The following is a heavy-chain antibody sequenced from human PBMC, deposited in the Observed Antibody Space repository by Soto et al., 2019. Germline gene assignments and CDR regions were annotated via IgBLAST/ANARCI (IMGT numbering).Heavy chain of an antibody. Sequence: XXSLRLSFAASGFTFSDYYMSWIRQAPGKGLEWVSYISSSGSTIYYADSVKGRFTISRDNAENSLYLQMNSLRAEETAVYYCARVTYYASGSSINWFDPWGQGTLVTVSS. CDR1: GFTFSDYY. CDR2: ISSSGSTI. CDR3: ARVTYYASGSSINWFDP. D-gene: IGHD3-10*01. J-gene: IGHJ5*02. V-gene: IGHV3-11*01.